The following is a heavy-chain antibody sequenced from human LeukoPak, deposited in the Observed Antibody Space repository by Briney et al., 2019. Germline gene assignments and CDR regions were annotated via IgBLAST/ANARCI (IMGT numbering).Heavy chain of an antibody. Sequence: PGGSLRLSCTASGFSFSGHWMHWARQLPGKGLVWVSRISPTGSTTSYADSVKGRFTVSRDNSENTLFLQMNSLGAADTAVYYCAKDYNFWAGYFTDYWGQGTLVTVSS. V-gene: IGHV3-74*01. J-gene: IGHJ4*02. D-gene: IGHD3/OR15-3a*01. CDR3: AKDYNFWAGYFTDY. CDR2: ISPTGSTT. CDR1: GFSFSGHW.